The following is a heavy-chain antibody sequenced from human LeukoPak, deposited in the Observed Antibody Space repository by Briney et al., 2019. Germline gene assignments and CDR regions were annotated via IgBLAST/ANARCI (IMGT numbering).Heavy chain of an antibody. D-gene: IGHD1-26*01. J-gene: IGHJ4*02. CDR2: IYYSGST. CDR1: GGSISSSSYY. V-gene: IGHV4-39*07. CDR3: ARDRWEVFGMGAGKRAPFDY. Sequence: NPSETLSLTCTVSGGSISSSSYYWGWIRQPPGKGLEWIGSIYYSGSTYYNPSLKSRVTISVDTSKNQFSLKLSSVTAADTAVYYCARDRWEVFGMGAGKRAPFDYWGQGTLVTVSS.